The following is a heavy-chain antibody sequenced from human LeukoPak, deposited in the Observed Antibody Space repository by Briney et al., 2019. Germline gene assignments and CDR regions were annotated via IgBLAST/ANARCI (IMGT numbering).Heavy chain of an antibody. CDR3: AREGIAAAGFDP. J-gene: IGHJ5*02. D-gene: IGHD6-13*01. CDR2: INHSGST. V-gene: IGHV4-34*01. Sequence: PSETLSLTCAVYGGSFSGYYWSWIRQPPGKGLEWIGEINHSGSTNYNPSLKSRVTISVDTSKNQFSLKLSSVTAADTAVYYCAREGIAAAGFDPWGQGTLVTVSP. CDR1: GGSFSGYY.